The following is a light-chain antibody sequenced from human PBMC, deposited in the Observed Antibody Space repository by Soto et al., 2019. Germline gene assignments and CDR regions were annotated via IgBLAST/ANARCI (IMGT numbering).Light chain of an antibody. CDR2: GAS. CDR1: QSLRSS. Sequence: VMTQSPATLSVSPGERATLSCRASQSLRSSLAWYQQKPGQAPRLLIYGASTRATGIPARFSGSGSGTEFTLTISSLEPEDFALYYCQQHINWPLTFGGGTKVDIK. V-gene: IGKV3-15*01. J-gene: IGKJ4*01. CDR3: QQHINWPLT.